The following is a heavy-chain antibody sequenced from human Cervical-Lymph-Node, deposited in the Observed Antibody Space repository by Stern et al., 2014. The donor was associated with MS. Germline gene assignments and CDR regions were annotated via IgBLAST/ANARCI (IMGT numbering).Heavy chain of an antibody. CDR3: AREGGNTAEYFQH. J-gene: IGHJ1*01. CDR2: IWYDGSNR. V-gene: IGHV3-33*01. Sequence: QVQLVESGGGVVQPGRSLRLSCAASGFPFSSSGMHWVRQAPGKGLEWLAIIWYDGSNRYYADSVKGRFTISRDNSKNTLYLQMNSLRAEDTAVYYCAREGGNTAEYFQHWGQGTLVTVSS. D-gene: IGHD4-23*01. CDR1: GFPFSSSG.